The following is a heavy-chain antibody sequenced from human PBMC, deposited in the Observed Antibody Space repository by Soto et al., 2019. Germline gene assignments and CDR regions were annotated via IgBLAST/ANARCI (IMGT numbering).Heavy chain of an antibody. CDR3: ARDRVVVVPAATHYYYYGMDV. CDR2: IYSGGST. V-gene: IGHV3-66*01. Sequence: GGSLRLSCAASGFTVSSNYMSWVRQAPGKGLERVSVIYSGGSTYYADSVKGRFTISRDNSKNTLYLQMNSLRAEDTAVYYCARDRVVVVPAATHYYYYGMDVWGQGTTVTVSS. D-gene: IGHD2-2*01. CDR1: GFTVSSNY. J-gene: IGHJ6*02.